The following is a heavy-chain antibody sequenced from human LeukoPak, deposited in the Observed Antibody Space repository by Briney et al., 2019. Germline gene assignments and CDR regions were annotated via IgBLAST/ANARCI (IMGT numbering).Heavy chain of an antibody. D-gene: IGHD3-3*01. V-gene: IGHV4-34*01. CDR3: ARAGHGFWSGYGFDY. CDR1: GGSFSGYY. J-gene: IGHJ4*02. Sequence: SETLSLTCAVYGGSFSGYYWSWIRQPPGKGLEWIGEINHSGSTNYNPSLKSRVTISVDTSKNQFSLKLSSVTAADTAVYYCARAGHGFWSGYGFDYWGQGTLVTVSS. CDR2: INHSGST.